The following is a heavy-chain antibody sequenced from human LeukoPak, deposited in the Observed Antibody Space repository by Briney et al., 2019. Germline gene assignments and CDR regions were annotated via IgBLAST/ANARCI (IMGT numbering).Heavy chain of an antibody. J-gene: IGHJ6*03. CDR1: GGSISSSSSY. V-gene: IGHV4-39*07. CDR2: IYYSGST. D-gene: IGHD3-3*01. Sequence: SETLSLTCTVSGGSISSSSSYWGWIRQPPGKGLEWIGSIYYSGSTYYNPSLKSRVTISVDTSKNQFSLKLSSVTAADTAVYYCARDVPEWQPYYVDVWGKGTTVTVSS. CDR3: ARDVPEWQPYYVDV.